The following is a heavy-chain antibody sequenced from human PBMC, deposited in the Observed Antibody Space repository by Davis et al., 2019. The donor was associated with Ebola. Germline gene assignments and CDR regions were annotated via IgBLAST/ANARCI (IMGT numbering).Heavy chain of an antibody. J-gene: IGHJ4*02. CDR2: IVVGSGNT. Sequence: SVKVSCKASGFTFTSSAMQWVRQARGQRLEWIGWIVVGSGNTNYAQKFQERVTITRDMSTSTAYMELGSLRSEDTAVNYCARGRGIAAPPDYWGQGTLVTVSS. V-gene: IGHV1-58*02. CDR1: GFTFTSSA. CDR3: ARGRGIAAPPDY. D-gene: IGHD6-6*01.